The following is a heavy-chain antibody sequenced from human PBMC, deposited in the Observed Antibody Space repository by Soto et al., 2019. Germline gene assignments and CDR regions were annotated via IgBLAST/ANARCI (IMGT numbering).Heavy chain of an antibody. CDR2: ISYDGSNK. CDR3: ARVGRLHYFDY. J-gene: IGHJ4*02. V-gene: IGHV3-30-3*01. Sequence: QVQLVESGGGVVQPGRSLRLSCAASGFTFSSYAMHWVRQAPGKGLEWVAVISYDGSNKYYADSVKGRFTISRDNPKNTLYLQMNSLRAEDTAVYYCARVGRLHYFDYWGQGTLLTVSS. D-gene: IGHD4-17*01. CDR1: GFTFSSYA.